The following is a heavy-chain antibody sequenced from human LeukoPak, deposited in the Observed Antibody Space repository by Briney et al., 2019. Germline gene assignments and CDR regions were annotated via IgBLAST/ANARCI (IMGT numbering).Heavy chain of an antibody. V-gene: IGHV4-4*07. J-gene: IGHJ5*02. CDR1: GGSISRYY. CDR2: IYTSGST. Sequence: SETLSLTCTVSGGSISRYYWSWIRQPAGKGLEWIGRIYTSGSTNYNPSLKSRVTISVDTSKNQFSLKLSSVTAADTAVFYCARDLSAGHSSRGFDPWGQGTLVTVSS. CDR3: ARDLSAGHSSRGFDP. D-gene: IGHD6-13*01.